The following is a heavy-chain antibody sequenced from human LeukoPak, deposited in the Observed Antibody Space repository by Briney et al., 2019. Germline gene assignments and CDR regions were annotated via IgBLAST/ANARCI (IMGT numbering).Heavy chain of an antibody. D-gene: IGHD3-10*01. J-gene: IGHJ4*02. CDR3: AKDSGYGSGSYYISYYFDY. CDR2: ISSSGGST. V-gene: IGHV3-23*01. CDR1: GFTFSSYA. Sequence: GGSLRLSCAASGFTFSSYAMSWVRQAPGKGLEWVSAISSSGGSTYYADSVKGRFTISRDNSKNTLYLQMNSLRAEDTAVYYCAKDSGYGSGSYYISYYFDYWGQGTLVTVSS.